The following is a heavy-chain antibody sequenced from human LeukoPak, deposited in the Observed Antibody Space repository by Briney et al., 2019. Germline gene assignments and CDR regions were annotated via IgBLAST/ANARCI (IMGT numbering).Heavy chain of an antibody. Sequence: PSETLSLTCTVSGGSVSSYYWSWIRQPPGKGLEWIGYIYYSGSTNYNPSLKSRVTISLDTSKNQFSLKLSSVTAADTAVYYCARGFGERFLEGSWFDPWGQGTLVTVSS. CDR3: ARGFGERFLEGSWFDP. V-gene: IGHV4-59*02. J-gene: IGHJ5*02. CDR1: GGSVSSYY. CDR2: IYYSGST. D-gene: IGHD3-3*01.